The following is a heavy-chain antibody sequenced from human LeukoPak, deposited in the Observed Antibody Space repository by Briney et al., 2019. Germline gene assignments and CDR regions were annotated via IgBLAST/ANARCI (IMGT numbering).Heavy chain of an antibody. CDR3: ATTPRNSGWYSPVYYFDY. CDR2: IYQSGST. D-gene: IGHD6-19*01. Sequence: SETLSLTCAVSGDSISSSNWWTWVRQPPGKGLEWIGEIYQSGSTNYNPSLKSRVTISVDTSKNQFSLKLSSVTAADTAVYYCATTPRNSGWYSPVYYFDYWGQGTLVTVSS. CDR1: GDSISSSNW. J-gene: IGHJ4*02. V-gene: IGHV4-4*02.